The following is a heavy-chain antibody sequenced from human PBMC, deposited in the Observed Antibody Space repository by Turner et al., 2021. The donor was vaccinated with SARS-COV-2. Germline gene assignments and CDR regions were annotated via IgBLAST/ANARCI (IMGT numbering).Heavy chain of an antibody. D-gene: IGHD3-22*01. CDR1: GFTFGSYT. CDR2: ISSSSSYI. Sequence: EVQLVESGGGLVKPGGSLRLSCAASGFTFGSYTMNWVRQAPGKGLEWVSSISSSSSYIYYADSVKGRFTISRDNAKNSLYLQMNSLRAEDTAVYYCARWGPNYYDSSGYYPDAFDIWGQGTMVTVSS. V-gene: IGHV3-21*01. J-gene: IGHJ3*02. CDR3: ARWGPNYYDSSGYYPDAFDI.